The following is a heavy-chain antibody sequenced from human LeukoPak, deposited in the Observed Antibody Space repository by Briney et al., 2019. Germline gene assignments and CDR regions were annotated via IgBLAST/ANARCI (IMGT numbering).Heavy chain of an antibody. V-gene: IGHV3-23*01. CDR3: AKGYRGVTNLAFDY. CDR1: GFTFSSYA. Sequence: PGGSLRLSCAASGFTFSSYAMSWVRQAPGKGLEWVSAISGSGGNTYYADSVKGRFTISRDNSKNTMYLQMSRLRAEDTAVYYCAKGYRGVTNLAFDYWGQGTLVTVSS. D-gene: IGHD4-17*01. CDR2: ISGSGGNT. J-gene: IGHJ4*02.